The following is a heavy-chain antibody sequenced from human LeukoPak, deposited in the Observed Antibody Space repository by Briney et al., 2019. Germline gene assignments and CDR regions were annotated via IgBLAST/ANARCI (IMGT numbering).Heavy chain of an antibody. CDR3: AKRTTSGVDAFDI. J-gene: IGHJ3*02. V-gene: IGHV4-39*07. CDR1: GGSISSSSYY. D-gene: IGHD1-1*01. Sequence: SETLSLTCTVSGGSISSSSYYWGWTRQPPGKGLEWIGSIYHSGSTYYNPSLKSRVTISVDTSKNQFSLKLSSVTAADTAVYYCAKRTTSGVDAFDIWGQGTMVTVSS. CDR2: IYHSGST.